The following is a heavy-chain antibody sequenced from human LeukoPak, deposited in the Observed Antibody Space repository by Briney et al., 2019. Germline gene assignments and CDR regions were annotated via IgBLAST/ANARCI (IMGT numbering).Heavy chain of an antibody. Sequence: SETLSLTCTVSGGSVSSGSYYWSWIRQPPGKGLEWIGYIYYSGSTNYNPSLKSRVTISVDTSKNQFSLNLSSVTAADTAVYYCASHSSGWYFRFDYWGQGTLVTVSS. CDR2: IYYSGST. J-gene: IGHJ4*02. CDR1: GGSVSSGSYY. D-gene: IGHD6-19*01. V-gene: IGHV4-61*01. CDR3: ASHSSGWYFRFDY.